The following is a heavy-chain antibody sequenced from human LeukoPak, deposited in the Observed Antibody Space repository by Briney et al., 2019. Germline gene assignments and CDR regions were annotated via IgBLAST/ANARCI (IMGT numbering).Heavy chain of an antibody. J-gene: IGHJ5*02. Sequence: NPSETLSLTCAVYGGSFSGYYWSWIRQPPGKGLEWIGEINHSGSTNYNPSLKSRVTISLDTSKNQFSLKLSSVTAADTAVYYCAITTNYYDSSGYYGSWFDPWGQGTLVTVSS. CDR2: INHSGST. CDR3: AITTNYYDSSGYYGSWFDP. V-gene: IGHV4-34*01. D-gene: IGHD3-22*01. CDR1: GGSFSGYY.